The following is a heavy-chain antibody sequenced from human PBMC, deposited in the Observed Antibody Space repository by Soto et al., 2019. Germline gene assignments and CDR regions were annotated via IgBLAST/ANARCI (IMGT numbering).Heavy chain of an antibody. V-gene: IGHV3-30*18. Sequence: GGSLRLSWEVSGFTFSTHGMHKVRQAPGKGLEWVAGTSYDGRNKYYARSVQGRFTISRENSMKTLYLQMNSLRTEDTAVYYCAKDLSGARWYYDALDFWGQGTTVTVSS. J-gene: IGHJ6*02. CDR1: GFTFSTHG. D-gene: IGHD2-15*01. CDR2: TSYDGRNK. CDR3: AKDLSGARWYYDALDF.